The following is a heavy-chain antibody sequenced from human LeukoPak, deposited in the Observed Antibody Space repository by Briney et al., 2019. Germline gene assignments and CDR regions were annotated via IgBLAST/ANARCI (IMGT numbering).Heavy chain of an antibody. CDR3: ARDSYYSSDY. CDR2: IKHDGSDK. J-gene: IGHJ4*02. V-gene: IGHV3-7*05. D-gene: IGHD2/OR15-2a*01. CDR1: GFTFSSYW. Sequence: GGSLRLSCAASGFTFSSYWMSWVRQAPGKGLEWVANIKHDGSDKYYVASVKGRFTISRDNAKNSLYLQMDRLRAEDTAVYYCARDSYYSSDYWGQGTLVTVSS.